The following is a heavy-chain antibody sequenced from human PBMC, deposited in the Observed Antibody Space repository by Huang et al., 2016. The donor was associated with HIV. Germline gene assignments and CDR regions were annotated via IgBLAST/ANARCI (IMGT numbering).Heavy chain of an antibody. J-gene: IGHJ1*01. Sequence: QVQLVQSGTEVKTLGSSVKVSCKAFGGTFSRYGISWVRQAPGQGLEWTGGIIPIVGAANYAQKFPGRVTITADESTNTAYMELTSLRFDDTAVYYCARTSNWKAEYFRFWGQGTLVTVAS. V-gene: IGHV1-69*13. CDR1: GGTFSRYG. CDR2: IIPIVGAA. D-gene: IGHD1-20*01. CDR3: ARTSNWKAEYFRF.